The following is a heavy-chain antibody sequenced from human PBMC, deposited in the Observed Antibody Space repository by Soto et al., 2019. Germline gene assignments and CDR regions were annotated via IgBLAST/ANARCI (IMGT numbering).Heavy chain of an antibody. CDR3: ARARFGELMVYYYYMDV. V-gene: IGHV4-59*01. CDR1: GGSISSYY. CDR2: IYYSGST. D-gene: IGHD3-10*01. Sequence: TSETVSLTCTVSGGSISSYYWSWIRQPPGKGLEWIGYIYYSGSTNYNPSLKSRVTISVDTSKNQFSLKLSSVTAADTAVYYCARARFGELMVYYYYMDVWGKGTTVTVSS. J-gene: IGHJ6*03.